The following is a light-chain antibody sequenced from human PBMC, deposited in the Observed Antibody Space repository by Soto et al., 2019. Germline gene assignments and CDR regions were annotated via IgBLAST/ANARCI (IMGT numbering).Light chain of an antibody. CDR2: GAS. J-gene: IGKJ1*01. Sequence: EIVLTQSPATLSVSPGERVTLSCRASQSVSSNLVWYQQKPGQAPRLLMYGASTRATGIPARFSGSGSGTEFTLTISSLQSEDFAVYFCQQHNHWPTFGQGTKVEIK. CDR3: QQHNHWPT. CDR1: QSVSSN. V-gene: IGKV3-15*01.